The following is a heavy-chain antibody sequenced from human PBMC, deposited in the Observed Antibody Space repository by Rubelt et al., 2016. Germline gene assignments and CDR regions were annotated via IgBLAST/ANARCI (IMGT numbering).Heavy chain of an antibody. J-gene: IGHJ3*02. D-gene: IGHD5-24*01. CDR1: GYTFTSYG. CDR3: ARRDGYNWDDAFDI. CDR2: ISAYNGNT. V-gene: IGHV1-18*01. Sequence: QVQLVQSGAEVKKPGASVKVSCKASGYTFTSYGISWVRQAPGQGLEWMGWISAYNGNTNYAQKPQGRVTRTPGTSTSTADMELRSLRSDDTAVYYCARRDGYNWDDAFDIWGQGTMVTVSS.